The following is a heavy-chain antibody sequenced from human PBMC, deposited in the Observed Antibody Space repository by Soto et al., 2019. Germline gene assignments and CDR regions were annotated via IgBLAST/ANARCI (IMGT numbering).Heavy chain of an antibody. CDR2: ISYSGST. D-gene: IGHD2-15*01. J-gene: IGHJ5*02. CDR1: GGSITSGGYY. Sequence: QVQLQESGPGLVKPSQTLSLTCTVSGGSITSGGYYWNWIRQHPGKGLEWIGYISYSGSTYYNPSLKRRVTISVDTSKNQVSLKVTSVTAADTAVDYCAKDRGQYCSGGNCYSGEWFDPWGQGTPVTVSS. V-gene: IGHV4-31*03. CDR3: AKDRGQYCSGGNCYSGEWFDP.